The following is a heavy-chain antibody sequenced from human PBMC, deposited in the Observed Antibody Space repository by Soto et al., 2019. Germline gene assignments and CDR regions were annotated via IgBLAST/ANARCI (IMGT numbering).Heavy chain of an antibody. CDR3: ARGVWNSGWQAPAEYFQH. J-gene: IGHJ1*01. CDR1: GGTFSSYT. Sequence: ASVKVSCKASGGTFSSYTISWVRQAPGQGLEWMGWISAYNGNTNYAQKLQGRVTMTTDTSTSTAYMELRSLRSDDTAVYYCARGVWNSGWQAPAEYFQHWGQGTLVTVSS. CDR2: ISAYNGNT. V-gene: IGHV1-18*01. D-gene: IGHD6-19*01.